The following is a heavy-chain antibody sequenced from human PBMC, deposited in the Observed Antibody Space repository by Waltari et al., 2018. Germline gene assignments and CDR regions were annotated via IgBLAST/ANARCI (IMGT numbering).Heavy chain of an antibody. CDR1: GGSISRYY. V-gene: IGHV4-59*01. Sequence: QVQLQESGPGLVKPSETLSLTCTVSGGSISRYYWSWIRQPPGKGLEWIGYIYYSGSTNYNPSLKSRVTISVDTSKNQFSLKLSSVTAADTAVYYCARTGSGGYDIYYFDYWGQGTLVTVSS. D-gene: IGHD5-12*01. CDR3: ARTGSGGYDIYYFDY. J-gene: IGHJ4*02. CDR2: IYYSGST.